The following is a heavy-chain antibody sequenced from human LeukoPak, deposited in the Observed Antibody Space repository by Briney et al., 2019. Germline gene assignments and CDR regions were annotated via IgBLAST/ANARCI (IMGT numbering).Heavy chain of an antibody. CDR2: INPSSGGT. V-gene: IGHV1-2*02. Sequence: ASVKVSCKASGYTFTGYYMHWVRQAPGQGLEWMGWINPSSGGTNYAQKFQGRVTMTRDTSISTAYMELSRLRSDDTAVYYCARARLPTVTTGWFDPWGQGTLVTVSS. D-gene: IGHD4-17*01. CDR1: GYTFTGYY. J-gene: IGHJ5*02. CDR3: ARARLPTVTTGWFDP.